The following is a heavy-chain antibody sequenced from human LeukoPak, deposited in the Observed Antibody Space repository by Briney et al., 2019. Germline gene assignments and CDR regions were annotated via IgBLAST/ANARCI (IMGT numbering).Heavy chain of an antibody. CDR3: ARVVRETYDYVSGSYPPILYFDY. D-gene: IGHD3-16*02. Sequence: SQTLSLTCAVSGGSISSGGYSWSWIRQPPGKGLEWIGYIYHSGSTYYNPSLKSRVTISVDRSKNQFSLKLSSVTAADTAVYYCARVVRETYDYVSGSYPPILYFDYWGQGTLVTVSS. CDR1: GGSISSGGYS. J-gene: IGHJ4*02. V-gene: IGHV4-30-2*01. CDR2: IYHSGST.